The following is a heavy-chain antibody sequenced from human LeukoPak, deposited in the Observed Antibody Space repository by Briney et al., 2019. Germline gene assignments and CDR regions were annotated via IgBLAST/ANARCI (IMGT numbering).Heavy chain of an antibody. V-gene: IGHV3-23*01. Sequence: GGTLRLSCAASGFTFSSYGMSWFRQAPWKGLEWVSASSGSGGSTDYADSVKGRFTISRDNSKNTLYLQMNSLRAEDTAVYYCAKVRPRSIVVVPDANYWFDPWGQGTLVTVSS. CDR2: SSGSGGST. CDR3: AKVRPRSIVVVPDANYWFDP. CDR1: GFTFSSYG. D-gene: IGHD2-2*01. J-gene: IGHJ5*02.